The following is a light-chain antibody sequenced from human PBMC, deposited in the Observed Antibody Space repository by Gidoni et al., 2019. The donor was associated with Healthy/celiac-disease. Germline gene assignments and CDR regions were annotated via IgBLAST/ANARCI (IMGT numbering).Light chain of an antibody. CDR3: QQYNNWPPLT. Sequence: EIVMTQSPATLSVSPGERATLSGRASQSVSSNLAWYQQKPGQAPRLLIYGASTRATGIPARFSGGGSGTEFTITISSLQSEDFAVYYCQQYNNWPPLTFGGGTKVEIK. CDR1: QSVSSN. J-gene: IGKJ4*01. V-gene: IGKV3-15*01. CDR2: GAS.